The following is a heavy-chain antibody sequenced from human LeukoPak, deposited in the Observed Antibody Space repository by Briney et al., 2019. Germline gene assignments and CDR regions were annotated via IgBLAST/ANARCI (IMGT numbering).Heavy chain of an antibody. CDR3: ARGRWSGHTVGYYFDY. CDR1: GYTFTSYA. Sequence: PWASVKVSCKASGYTFTSYAVNWVRQAPGQRFEWLGWIDAGNGKTKYSQEFQGRVTITRDTSASTAYMELSRLRSEDMAVYYCARGRWSGHTVGYYFDYWGQGTLVTVSS. D-gene: IGHD3-3*01. CDR2: IDAGNGKT. J-gene: IGHJ4*02. V-gene: IGHV1-3*03.